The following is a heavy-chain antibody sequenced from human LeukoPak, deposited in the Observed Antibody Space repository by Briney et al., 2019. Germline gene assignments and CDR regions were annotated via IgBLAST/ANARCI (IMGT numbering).Heavy chain of an antibody. CDR1: GFTFSTYG. J-gene: IGHJ4*02. CDR3: ASDDY. Sequence: GGSLRLSCAASGFTFSTYGMHWVRQAPGKGLERVAFIRDDGSNKHYVDSVKGRFTISRDNSKNTLYLQMNSLRAEDTAIYYCASDDYWGQGTLVAVSS. CDR2: IRDDGSNK. V-gene: IGHV3-30*02.